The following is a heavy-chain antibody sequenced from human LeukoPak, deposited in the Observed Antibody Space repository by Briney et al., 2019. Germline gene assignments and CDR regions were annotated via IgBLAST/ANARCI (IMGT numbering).Heavy chain of an antibody. CDR2: ISAYNGNT. V-gene: IGHV1-18*01. CDR3: ARGLDAAAGLANFDY. J-gene: IGHJ4*02. Sequence: GASVKVSCKASGYTFTSYDISWVRQAPGQGLEWMGWISAYNGNTNYAQKLQGRVTMTTDTSTSTAYMELRGLRSDDTAVYYCARGLDAAAGLANFDYWGQGTLVTVSS. D-gene: IGHD6-25*01. CDR1: GYTFTSYD.